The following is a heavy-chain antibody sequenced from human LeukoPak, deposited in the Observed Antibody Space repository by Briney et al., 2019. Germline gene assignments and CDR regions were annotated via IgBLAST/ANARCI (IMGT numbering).Heavy chain of an antibody. V-gene: IGHV4-39*01. J-gene: IGHJ4*02. D-gene: IGHD6-13*01. CDR3: ARPSTGYSSSWVD. CDR2: IYYSGST. CDR1: GGSISSSSYY. Sequence: PSETLSLTCTVSGGSISSSSYYWGWIRQPPGKGLEWIGSIYYSGSTYYNPSLKSRVTISVDTSKNQFSLKLSSVTAADTAVYYCARPSTGYSSSWVDWGQGTLVTVSS.